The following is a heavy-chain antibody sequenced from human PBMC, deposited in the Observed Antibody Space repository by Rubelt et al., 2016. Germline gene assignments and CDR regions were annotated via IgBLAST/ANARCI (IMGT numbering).Heavy chain of an antibody. D-gene: IGHD5-18*01. Sequence: QLQLQESGPGLVKPSETLSLTCTVSGGSISSSSYYWGWIRQPPGKGLEWIGTIYYSGYIYYNPSLKSRVTISVDTSKNQFSLKLSSVTAADTAVYYCARGYNYGPQYDFWGQGTLVTVSS. V-gene: IGHV4-39*01. CDR2: IYYSGYI. CDR3: ARGYNYGPQYDF. CDR1: GGSISSSSYY. J-gene: IGHJ4*02.